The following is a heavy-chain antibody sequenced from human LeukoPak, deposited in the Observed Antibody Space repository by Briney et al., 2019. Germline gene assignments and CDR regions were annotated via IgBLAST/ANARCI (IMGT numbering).Heavy chain of an antibody. CDR2: INHSGST. D-gene: IGHD2-21*02. CDR1: GGSLSGYY. Sequence: SETLSLTCAVYGGSLSGYYWSWIRQPLGKGLEWIGEINHSGSTYYNPSLKSRVTISVDTSKNQFSLKLSSVTAADTAVYYCARDYCGGDCYSAWAFDIWGQGTMVTVSS. V-gene: IGHV4-34*01. CDR3: ARDYCGGDCYSAWAFDI. J-gene: IGHJ3*02.